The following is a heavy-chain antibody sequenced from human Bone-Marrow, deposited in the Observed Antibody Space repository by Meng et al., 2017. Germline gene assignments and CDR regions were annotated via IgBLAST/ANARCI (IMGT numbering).Heavy chain of an antibody. Sequence: ASVKVSCKASGYTFTSYYMHWVRQAPGQGLEWMGWINPNNGDTNYAEKFQGRVTMTRDTSITTASMELSRLRSDDTAVYYCARVPWPDMMGYSWPSFDYWGQGTLVTVSS. V-gene: IGHV1-2*02. D-gene: IGHD3-16*01. CDR3: ARVPWPDMMGYSWPSFDY. CDR2: INPNNGDT. J-gene: IGHJ4*02. CDR1: GYTFTSYY.